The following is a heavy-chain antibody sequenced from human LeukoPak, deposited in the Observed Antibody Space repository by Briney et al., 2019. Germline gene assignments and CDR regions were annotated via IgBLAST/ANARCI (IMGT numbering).Heavy chain of an antibody. Sequence: GGSLRLSCAASGFTFSSYGMHWVRQAPGKGLEWVAVISYDGSNRYYADSVKGRFTISRDNSKNTLYLQMNSLRAEDTAVYYCAKEYRYSSSWYYFDYWGQGTLVTVSS. CDR1: GFTFSSYG. D-gene: IGHD6-13*01. J-gene: IGHJ4*02. V-gene: IGHV3-30*18. CDR3: AKEYRYSSSWYYFDY. CDR2: ISYDGSNR.